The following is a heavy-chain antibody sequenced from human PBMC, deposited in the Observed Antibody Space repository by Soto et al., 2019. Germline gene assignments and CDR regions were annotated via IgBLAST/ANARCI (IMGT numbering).Heavy chain of an antibody. CDR3: ARGYSGYERVEPYFDY. D-gene: IGHD5-12*01. CDR2: IIPIFGTP. Sequence: QVQLVQSGAEVRKPGSSVKVSCKASGGTFRNYAISWVRQAPGQGLEWMGGIIPIFGTPNYAQKFQDRVTITADESTSTAYMELSSLRSEDTAVYFGARGYSGYERVEPYFDYWGQGTLVTVSS. J-gene: IGHJ4*02. V-gene: IGHV1-69*01. CDR1: GGTFRNYA.